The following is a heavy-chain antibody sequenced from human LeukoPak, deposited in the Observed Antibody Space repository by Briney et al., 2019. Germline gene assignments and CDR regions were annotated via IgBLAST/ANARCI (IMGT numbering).Heavy chain of an antibody. V-gene: IGHV3-7*01. Sequence: GGSLRLSCGGSGFGFSNFWMSWVHQAPGKGPEWLANIKEDGSLKNYVDSVEGRFTVSRDNAKNTLYLQMNSLRLEDTAVYYCVRDWAPASMQAAPFDCWGQGTLVTVSS. CDR3: VRDWAPASMQAAPFDC. CDR2: IKEDGSLK. D-gene: IGHD2/OR15-2a*01. J-gene: IGHJ4*02. CDR1: GFGFSNFW.